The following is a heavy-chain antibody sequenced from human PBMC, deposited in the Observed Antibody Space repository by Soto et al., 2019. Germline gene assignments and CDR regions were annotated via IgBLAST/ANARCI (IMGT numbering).Heavy chain of an antibody. J-gene: IGHJ5*02. CDR1: GGSISSGGYS. Sequence: SETLSLTCAVSGGSISSGGYSWSWIRQPPGKGLEWIGYIYHSGSTYYNPSLKSRVTISVDRSKNQFSLKLSSVTAADTAVYYCAREGRRLARNWFDPWGQGTLVTVSS. D-gene: IGHD6-25*01. CDR2: IYHSGST. CDR3: AREGRRLARNWFDP. V-gene: IGHV4-30-2*01.